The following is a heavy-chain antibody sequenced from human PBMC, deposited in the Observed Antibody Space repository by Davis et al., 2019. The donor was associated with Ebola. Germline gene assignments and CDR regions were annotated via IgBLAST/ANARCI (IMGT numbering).Heavy chain of an antibody. CDR3: ARGRHLYSSSWYRLDY. CDR2: INHSGST. V-gene: IGHV4-34*01. CDR1: GGSISGYY. J-gene: IGHJ4*02. D-gene: IGHD6-13*01. Sequence: MPSETLSLTCTVSGGSISGYYWSWIRQPPGKGLEWIGEINHSGSTNYNPSLKSRVTISVDTSKNQFSLKLSSVTAADTAVYYCARGRHLYSSSWYRLDYWGQGTLVTVSS.